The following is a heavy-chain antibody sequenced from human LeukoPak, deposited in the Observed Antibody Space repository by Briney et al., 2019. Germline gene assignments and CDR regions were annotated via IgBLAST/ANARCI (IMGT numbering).Heavy chain of an antibody. CDR1: GYTFTSYA. CDR3: ARSRVGYCSGGSCYEANAFDI. CDR2: IIPIFGTA. D-gene: IGHD2-15*01. V-gene: IGHV1-69*06. Sequence: SVKVSCKASGYTFTSYAISWVRQAPGQGLEWMGGIIPIFGTANYAQKFQGRVTITADKSTSTAYMELSSLRSEDTAVYYCARSRVGYCSGGSCYEANAFDIWGQGTMVTVSS. J-gene: IGHJ3*02.